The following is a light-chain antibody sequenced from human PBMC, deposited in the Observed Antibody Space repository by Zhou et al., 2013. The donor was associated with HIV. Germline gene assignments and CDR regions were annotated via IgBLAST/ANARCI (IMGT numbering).Light chain of an antibody. CDR1: QGITGA. CDR3: QQSYSTPYT. Sequence: DILMTQSPPSLSASVGDRVTITCRASQGITGALAWYQQKPGRLPKLLIYAASSLQSGVPSRFSGSGSGTDFTLTISSLQPEDFATYYCQQSYSTPYTFGQGTKLEIK. V-gene: IGKV1-39*01. CDR2: AAS. J-gene: IGKJ2*01.